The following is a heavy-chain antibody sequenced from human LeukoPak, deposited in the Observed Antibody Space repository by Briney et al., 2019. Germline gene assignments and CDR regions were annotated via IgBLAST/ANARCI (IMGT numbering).Heavy chain of an antibody. J-gene: IGHJ4*02. CDR2: INLSGGSR. D-gene: IGHD1-26*01. V-gene: IGHV1-46*01. Sequence: ASVTVSCKASGYTFTIYYIHWVRQAPGQGLEWMGMINLSGGSRSYAQKFQGRVTITRDISTSTVYMELSSLRSEDTAVYYCARVKSGSGSYYRYFDYWGQGTLVTVSS. CDR1: GYTFTIYY. CDR3: ARVKSGSGSYYRYFDY.